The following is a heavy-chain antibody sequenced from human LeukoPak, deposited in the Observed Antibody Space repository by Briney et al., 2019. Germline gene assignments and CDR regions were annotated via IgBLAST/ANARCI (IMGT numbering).Heavy chain of an antibody. Sequence: ASVKVSCKASGYTFTSYGISWVRQAPGQGLEGMGWISAYNGNTNYAQKLQGRVPMTTDTSTSAAYMELRSLRSDDTAVYYCARDRIFITGTTEPWFYWGQGTLVTVSS. J-gene: IGHJ4*02. D-gene: IGHD1-7*01. CDR3: ARDRIFITGTTEPWFY. CDR2: ISAYNGNT. CDR1: GYTFTSYG. V-gene: IGHV1-18*01.